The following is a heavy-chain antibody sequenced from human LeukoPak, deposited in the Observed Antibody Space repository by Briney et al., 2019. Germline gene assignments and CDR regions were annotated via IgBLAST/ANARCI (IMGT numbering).Heavy chain of an antibody. Sequence: ASVNVSCMASGYSFAAFYIHWVRQAPGQGLEWMGLIHPRSGETNYAYKFRGRVTMTRDTSISTTYMDLGSLGSDDTAVYYCARDGEYGTGSYYRGCFDYWGQGTLVTVSS. V-gene: IGHV1-2*02. CDR3: ARDGEYGTGSYYRGCFDY. CDR2: IHPRSGET. J-gene: IGHJ4*02. D-gene: IGHD3-10*01. CDR1: GYSFAAFY.